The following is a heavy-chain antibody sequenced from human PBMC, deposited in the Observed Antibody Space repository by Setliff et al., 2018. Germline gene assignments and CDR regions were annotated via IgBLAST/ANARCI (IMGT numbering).Heavy chain of an antibody. CDR1: GGTFSDYY. CDR3: ARGRNVAARLLDS. D-gene: IGHD6-6*01. V-gene: IGHV4-34*01. Sequence: SLTCAAYGGTFSDYYWTWIRQPPGKGLEWIGEINHSGTTNYHPSLRSRVTISVDTSKNQFSLKVTSVTAADTSVYFCARGRNVAARLLDSWGQGTLVTV. CDR2: INHSGTT. J-gene: IGHJ4*02.